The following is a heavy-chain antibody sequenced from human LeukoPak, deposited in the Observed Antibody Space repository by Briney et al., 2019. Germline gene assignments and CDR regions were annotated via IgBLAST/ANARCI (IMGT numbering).Heavy chain of an antibody. Sequence: SETLSLTCNVSGGAVNSYYWSWIRQTPGKGLEWIGYISHSGNIDYAPSLKSRVTMSLDTSKNQFSLKLTSVTAADTAVYYCAKSNGYGLIDIWGQGTMVTVSS. V-gene: IGHV4-59*02. CDR1: GGAVNSYY. D-gene: IGHD3-22*01. CDR3: AKSNGYGLIDI. J-gene: IGHJ3*02. CDR2: ISHSGNI.